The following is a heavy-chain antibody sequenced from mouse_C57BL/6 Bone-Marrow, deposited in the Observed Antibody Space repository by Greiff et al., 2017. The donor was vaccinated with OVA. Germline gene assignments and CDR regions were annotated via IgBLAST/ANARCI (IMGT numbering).Heavy chain of an antibody. D-gene: IGHD1-1*01. J-gene: IGHJ1*03. CDR2: IDPENGDT. Sequence: EVQLQQSGAELVRPGASVKLSCTASGFNIKDDYMHWVKQRPEQGLEWIGWIDPENGDTEYASKFQGKATITADTSSNTAYLQLSSLTSEDTAVYYCTTSTTVAYWYFDVWGTGTTVTVSS. V-gene: IGHV14-4*01. CDR3: TTSTTVAYWYFDV. CDR1: GFNIKDDY.